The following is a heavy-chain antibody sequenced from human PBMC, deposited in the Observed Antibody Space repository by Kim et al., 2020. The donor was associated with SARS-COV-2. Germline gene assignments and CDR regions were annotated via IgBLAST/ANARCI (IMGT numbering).Heavy chain of an antibody. V-gene: IGHV4-34*01. CDR2: INHSGST. D-gene: IGHD5-18*01. CDR1: GGSFSGYY. J-gene: IGHJ4*02. CDR3: ARGGIQLWPYYFDY. Sequence: SETLSLTCAVYGGSFSGYYWSWIRQPPGKGLEWIGEINHSGSTNYNPSLKSRVTISVDTSKNQFSLKLSSVTAADTAVYYCARGGIQLWPYYFDYWGRGTLVTVSS.